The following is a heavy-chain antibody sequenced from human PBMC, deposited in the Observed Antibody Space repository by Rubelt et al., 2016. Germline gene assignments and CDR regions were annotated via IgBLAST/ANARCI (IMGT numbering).Heavy chain of an antibody. D-gene: IGHD5-18*01. CDR2: ISWNSGSI. V-gene: IGHV3-9*01. Sequence: EVQLVESGGGLVQPGRSLRLSCAASGFTFDDYAMHWVRQAPGKGLEWVSGISWNSGSIGYADSVKGRFTISRDNAKNSLYLQMNSLRAEDTAVYYCVRTPHNYGYDYWGQGTLVTVSS. CDR1: GFTFDDYA. J-gene: IGHJ4*02. CDR3: VRTPHNYGYDY.